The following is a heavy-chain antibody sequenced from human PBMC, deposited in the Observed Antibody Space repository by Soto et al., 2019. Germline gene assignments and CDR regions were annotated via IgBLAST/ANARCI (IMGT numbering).Heavy chain of an antibody. CDR3: AKVGDVVVVAATRPKSYYFDY. CDR1: GFTFSSYG. Sequence: PGGSLRLSCAASGFTFSSYGMHWVRQAPGKGLEWVAVISYDGSNKYYADSVKGRFTISRDNSKNTLYLQMNSLRAEDTAVYYCAKVGDVVVVAATRPKSYYFDYWGQGTLVTVSS. CDR2: ISYDGSNK. J-gene: IGHJ4*02. D-gene: IGHD2-15*01. V-gene: IGHV3-30*18.